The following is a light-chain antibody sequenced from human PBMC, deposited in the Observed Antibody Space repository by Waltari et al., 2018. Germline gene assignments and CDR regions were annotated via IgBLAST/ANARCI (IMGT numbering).Light chain of an antibody. CDR1: QSISSY. CDR3: QQSYSTPNT. J-gene: IGKJ2*01. V-gene: IGKV1-39*01. Sequence: DIQMTQSPSSLSASVGDRVTITCRASQSISSYLNWYQQKPGKAPKPLNYAASSLQSGVPSRFSGSGSGTDFTLTISSLQPEDFATYYCQQSYSTPNTFGQGTKLEIK. CDR2: AAS.